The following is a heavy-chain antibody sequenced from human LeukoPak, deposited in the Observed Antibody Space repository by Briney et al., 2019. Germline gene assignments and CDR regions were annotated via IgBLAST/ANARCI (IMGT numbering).Heavy chain of an antibody. J-gene: IGHJ3*02. V-gene: IGHV3-11*01. CDR1: GFTFSDYY. D-gene: IGHD6-13*01. CDR3: ARRVFYSSSWYGDDALDI. Sequence: GGSLRLSCAASGFTFSDYYMSWIRQAPGKGLERVSYISSSGSSVYYADSVKGRFTISRDNAKNSLFLQMTTLRAEDTAVYYCARRVFYSSSWYGDDALDIWGQGTMVTVSS. CDR2: ISSSGSSV.